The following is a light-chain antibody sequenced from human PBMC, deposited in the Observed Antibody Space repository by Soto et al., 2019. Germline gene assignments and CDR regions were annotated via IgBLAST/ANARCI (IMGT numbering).Light chain of an antibody. V-gene: IGKV4-1*01. Sequence: DIVMTQSPDSLAVSLGERATINFKSSQSVIYSFNSKNYLAWYQQKPGQPPKLLIYWASTRESGVPDRFSGSGSGTDFTLTISSLQAEDVAVYYCQQYYSTPNTFGQGTKVEIK. CDR1: QSVIYSFNSKNY. CDR3: QQYYSTPNT. CDR2: WAS. J-gene: IGKJ1*01.